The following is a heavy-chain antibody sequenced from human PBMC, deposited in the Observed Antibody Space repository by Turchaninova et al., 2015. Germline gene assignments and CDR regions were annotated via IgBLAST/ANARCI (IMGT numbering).Heavy chain of an antibody. Sequence: QVQLQQWGPGLLKPSETLSLTCAVYGGSFSGFYWTRIRPPPGKGLEWIGEINHSGSTNYNPSLKSRVTISVDTSKSQFSLKVTSVTAADTAVYYCARGYRLDYWGLGTLVTVSS. J-gene: IGHJ4*02. V-gene: IGHV4-34*01. CDR1: GGSFSGFY. CDR3: ARGYRLDY. CDR2: INHSGST.